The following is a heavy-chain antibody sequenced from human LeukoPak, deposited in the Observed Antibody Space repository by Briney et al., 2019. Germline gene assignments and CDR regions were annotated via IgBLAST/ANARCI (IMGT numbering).Heavy chain of an antibody. V-gene: IGHV4-31*03. D-gene: IGHD3-3*01. CDR3: ARETEQLEYYDFWSGYYGHYYYYMDV. CDR2: IYYSGST. CDR1: GGSISSGGYY. J-gene: IGHJ6*03. Sequence: PSQTLSLTCTVSGGSISSGGYYWSWIRQHPGKGLEWIGYIYYSGSTYYNPSLKSRVTISVDTSKNQSSLKLSSVTAADTAVYYCARETEQLEYYDFWSGYYGHYYYYMDVWGKGTTVTVSS.